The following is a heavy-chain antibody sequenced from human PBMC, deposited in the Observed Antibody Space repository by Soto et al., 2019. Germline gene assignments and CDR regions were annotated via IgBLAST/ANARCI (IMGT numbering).Heavy chain of an antibody. CDR1: GYTFTDYY. D-gene: IGHD3-22*01. Sequence: ASVKVSCKASGYTFTDYYIHWVRQAPGQGLEWMGWINPTGGGTNYAQSFRGRVTMTRDTSISTAYMELSRLTSDDTAVFYCARTYSSRYFYNQYSMDVWGQGTAVTVSS. J-gene: IGHJ6*02. CDR3: ARTYSSRYFYNQYSMDV. CDR2: INPTGGGT. V-gene: IGHV1-2*02.